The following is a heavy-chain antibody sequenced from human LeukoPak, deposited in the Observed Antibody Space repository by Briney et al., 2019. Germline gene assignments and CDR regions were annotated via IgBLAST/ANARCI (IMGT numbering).Heavy chain of an antibody. CDR3: ARDLFPLGYCSSTSCAAYYYYGMDV. J-gene: IGHJ6*02. CDR2: INSDGSST. Sequence: GGSLRLSCAASGFTFSSYWMHWVRQAPGKGLVWVSRINSDGSSTSYADSVKGRFTISRDNAKNTPYLQMNSLRAEDTAVYYCARDLFPLGYCSSTSCAAYYYYGMDVWGQGTTVTVSS. V-gene: IGHV3-74*01. CDR1: GFTFSSYW. D-gene: IGHD2-2*01.